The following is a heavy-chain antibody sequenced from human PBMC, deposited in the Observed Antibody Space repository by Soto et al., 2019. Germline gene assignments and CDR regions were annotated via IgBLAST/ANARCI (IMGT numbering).Heavy chain of an antibody. CDR2: IKQDGSDA. Sequence: EVQLVESGGGLVQPGGSLRLSFAASGFAIRSYWMSWVRQAPGKGLEWVANIKQDGSDAYYVDSVKGRFTISRDNAKNSLYLQMGSLRAEDTAVYYCARQPFWGQGTLVSVSS. J-gene: IGHJ4*02. CDR1: GFAIRSYW. CDR3: ARQPF. V-gene: IGHV3-7*01.